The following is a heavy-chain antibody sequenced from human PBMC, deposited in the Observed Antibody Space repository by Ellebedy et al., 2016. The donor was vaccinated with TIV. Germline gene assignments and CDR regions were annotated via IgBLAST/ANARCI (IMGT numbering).Heavy chain of an antibody. Sequence: SETLSLTCTVSGGSISSYYWSWIRQPPGKGLEWIGYIYNSGSTNYNPSLKSRVTISVDTSKNQISLMLSSVTAADTAVYYCARDRMTNYFYGMDVWGHGTTVTASS. CDR2: IYNSGST. CDR3: ARDRMTNYFYGMDV. CDR1: GGSISSYY. V-gene: IGHV4-59*01. J-gene: IGHJ6*02.